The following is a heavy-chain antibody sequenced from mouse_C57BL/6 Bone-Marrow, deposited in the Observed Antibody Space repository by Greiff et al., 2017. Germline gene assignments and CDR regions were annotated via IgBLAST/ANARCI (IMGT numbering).Heavy chain of an antibody. Sequence: LQQSGAELARPGASVKLSCKASGYTFTSYGISWVKQRTGQGLEWIGEIYPRSGNTYYNEKFKGKATLTADKSSSTAYMELRSLTSEDSAVYFCARVHYYGSRRWFAYWGQGTLVTVSA. V-gene: IGHV1-81*01. CDR3: ARVHYYGSRRWFAY. CDR2: IYPRSGNT. CDR1: GYTFTSYG. J-gene: IGHJ3*01. D-gene: IGHD1-1*01.